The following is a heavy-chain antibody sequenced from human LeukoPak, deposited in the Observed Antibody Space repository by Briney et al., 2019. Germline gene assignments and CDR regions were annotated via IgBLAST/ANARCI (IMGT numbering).Heavy chain of an antibody. CDR1: GGSISSGSYY. V-gene: IGHV4-61*02. J-gene: IGHJ6*03. CDR3: ARVGPTATYYYYYMDV. CDR2: IYTSGST. Sequence: SETLSLTCTVSGGSISSGSYYWSWIRQPAGKGLEWIGRIYTSGSTNYNPSLKSRVTMSVDTSKNQFSLKLSSVTAADTAVYYCARVGPTATYYYYYMDVWGKGTTVTVSS.